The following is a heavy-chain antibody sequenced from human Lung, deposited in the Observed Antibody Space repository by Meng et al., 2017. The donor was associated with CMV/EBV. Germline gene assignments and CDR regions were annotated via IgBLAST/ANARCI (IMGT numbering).Heavy chain of an antibody. CDR2: IYLDDDK. D-gene: IGHD3-10*01. J-gene: IGHJ5*02. CDR3: AHRPHYYASGGPGWLDP. Sequence: GPXLVXPTQTLTLTCAFSGFSLSTSGVGVGWIRQPPGKALEWLALIYLDDDKRYSPSLRSRLTITKDTSKNQVVLTMTNMDPVDTVTYYCAHRPHYYASGGPGWLDPWGQGXLVTVSS. V-gene: IGHV2-5*02. CDR1: GFSLSTSGVG.